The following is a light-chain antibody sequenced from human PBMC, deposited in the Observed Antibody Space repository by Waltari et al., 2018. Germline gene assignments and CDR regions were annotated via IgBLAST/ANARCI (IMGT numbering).Light chain of an antibody. CDR2: AAS. CDR1: QSISSY. Sequence: DIQMTQSPSSLSASVGDRVTSPCRASQSISSYLNWYQQKPGKAPKLLIYAASSLQSGVPSRFSGSGSGTDFALTITSLQPEDLGTYYCQQTYSTPGLTFGGGTKVAIK. J-gene: IGKJ4*01. CDR3: QQTYSTPGLT. V-gene: IGKV1-39*01.